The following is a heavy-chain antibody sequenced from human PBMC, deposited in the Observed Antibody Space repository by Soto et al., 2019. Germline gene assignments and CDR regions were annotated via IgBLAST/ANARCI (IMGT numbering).Heavy chain of an antibody. D-gene: IGHD5-18*01. CDR2: IYYSGST. J-gene: IGHJ6*02. V-gene: IGHV4-30-2*03. CDR3: ARLRYVDTAMWYSDYYYYGMDV. CDR1: GGSISSGGYS. Sequence: PLEILSLTCAVSGGSISSGGYSWSWIRQPPGKGLEWIGYIYYSGSTYYNTSLKSRVTISVDTSKNQFSLKLSSVTAADTAVYYCARLRYVDTAMWYSDYYYYGMDVWGQGTTVTVSS.